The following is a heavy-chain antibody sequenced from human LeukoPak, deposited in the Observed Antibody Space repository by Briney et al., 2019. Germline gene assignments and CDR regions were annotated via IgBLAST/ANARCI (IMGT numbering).Heavy chain of an antibody. V-gene: IGHV4-59*01. CDR2: IYYSGST. Sequence: SETLSLTCTVSGGSISSYYWSWLRQPPGKGLEWIGYIYYSGSTNYNPSLKSRVTISVDTSKNQFSLKLSSVTAADTAVYYCARHPVSDAFDIWGQGTMVTVSS. CDR3: ARHPVSDAFDI. J-gene: IGHJ3*02. CDR1: GGSISSYY.